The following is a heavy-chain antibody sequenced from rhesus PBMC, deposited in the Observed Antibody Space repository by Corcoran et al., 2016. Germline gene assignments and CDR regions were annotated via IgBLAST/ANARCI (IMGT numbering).Heavy chain of an antibody. Sequence: QVQLVQSGAEARKPGTSVKLSCKTSAYTFTRYYINGVRQAPGQVLEWMGWINPTNGNTGNAQKFQGRVTVTRDTSTTTAYMELNSLRSTDTAVYYCVAGRYYFDYWGQGVLVTVSS. CDR1: AYTFTRYY. CDR3: VAGRYYFDY. V-gene: IGHV1-200*01. D-gene: IGHD1-44*02. CDR2: INPTNGNT. J-gene: IGHJ4*01.